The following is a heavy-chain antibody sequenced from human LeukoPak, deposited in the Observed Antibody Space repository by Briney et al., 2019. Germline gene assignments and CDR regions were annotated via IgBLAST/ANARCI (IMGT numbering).Heavy chain of an antibody. V-gene: IGHV3-53*01. CDR3: ARSVGAHLRHFDY. Sequence: PGRTLRLSCAASGFTFDDYAMHWVRQAPGKGLEWVSVIYSGGSTYYADSVKGRFTISRDNSKNTLYLQMNSLRAEDTAVYYCARSVGAHLRHFDYWGQGTLVTVSS. CDR1: GFTFDDYA. CDR2: IYSGGST. D-gene: IGHD1-26*01. J-gene: IGHJ4*02.